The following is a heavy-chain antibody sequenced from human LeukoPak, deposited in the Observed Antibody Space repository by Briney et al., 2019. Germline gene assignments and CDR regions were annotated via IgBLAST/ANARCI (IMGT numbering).Heavy chain of an antibody. Sequence: SETLSLTCTVSGGSISSYYWSWIRQPAGKGLEWIGRIYTSGSTNYNPSLKSRVTMSVDTSKNQFSLKLSSVTAADTVVYYCARVAYYDIGGYYYYYMDVWGKGTTVTVSS. D-gene: IGHD3-22*01. CDR3: ARVAYYDIGGYYYYYMDV. CDR1: GGSISSYY. J-gene: IGHJ6*03. V-gene: IGHV4-4*07. CDR2: IYTSGST.